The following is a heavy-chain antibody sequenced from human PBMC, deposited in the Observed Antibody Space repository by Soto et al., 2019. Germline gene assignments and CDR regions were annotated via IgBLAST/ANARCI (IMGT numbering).Heavy chain of an antibody. Sequence: SETLSLTCTVSGGSLRGYSWSWIRQSPGKGLEWIGYVYSGGGTYYNPSLKSRVTISVDTSKNQFSLKLSSVTAADTAVYYCARPGNYGSGSYLYYLDYWGQGTLVTVSS. V-gene: IGHV4-4*08. D-gene: IGHD3-10*01. CDR1: GGSLRGYS. CDR3: ARPGNYGSGSYLYYLDY. CDR2: VYSGGGT. J-gene: IGHJ4*02.